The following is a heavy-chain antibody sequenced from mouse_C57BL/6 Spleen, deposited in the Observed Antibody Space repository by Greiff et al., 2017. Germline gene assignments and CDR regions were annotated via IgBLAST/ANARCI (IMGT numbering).Heavy chain of an antibody. D-gene: IGHD1-1*01. CDR3: AIDGDYYGFSYVGYFGY. Sequence: EVKLVESGGGLVKPGGSLKLSCAASGFTFSSYAMSWVRQTPEKRLEWVATISDGGSYTYYPDNVKGRFTISRDNAMNNLYLQMSQLKSEDTAMYYFAIDGDYYGFSYVGYFGYWGQGTTLTVSS. V-gene: IGHV5-4*01. CDR1: GFTFSSYA. CDR2: ISDGGSYT. J-gene: IGHJ2*01.